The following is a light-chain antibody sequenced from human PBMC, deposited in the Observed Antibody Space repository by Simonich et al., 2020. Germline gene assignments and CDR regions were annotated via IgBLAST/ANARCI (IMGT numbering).Light chain of an antibody. CDR2: WAS. CDR1: QSVLYSSNNKNY. Sequence: DIVMTQSPDSLAVSLGERATINCNSSQSVLYSSNNKNYLAWYQQKPGQPPKLLIYWASTRESGVPDRFSGRGSGTDFTLTISSLQAEDVAVYYCQQYYSTPWTFGQGTKVEIK. CDR3: QQYYSTPWT. J-gene: IGKJ1*01. V-gene: IGKV4-1*01.